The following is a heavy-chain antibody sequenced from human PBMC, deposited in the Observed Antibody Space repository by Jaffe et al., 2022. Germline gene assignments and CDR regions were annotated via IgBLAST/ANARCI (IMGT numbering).Heavy chain of an antibody. CDR2: ISWNSGSI. Sequence: EVQLVESGGGLVQPGRSLRLSCAASGFTFDDYAMHWVRQAPGKGLEWVSGISWNSGSIGYADSVKGRFTISRDNAKNSLYLQMNSLRAEDTALYYCARSPIARGWGLYYYYYMDVWGKGTTVTVSS. CDR1: GFTFDDYA. CDR3: ARSPIARGWGLYYYYYMDV. D-gene: IGHD3-10*01. V-gene: IGHV3-9*01. J-gene: IGHJ6*03.